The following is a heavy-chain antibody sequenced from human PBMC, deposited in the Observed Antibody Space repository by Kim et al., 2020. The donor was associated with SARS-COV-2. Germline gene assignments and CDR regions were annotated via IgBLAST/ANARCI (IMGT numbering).Heavy chain of an antibody. CDR2: ITGRSSNT. V-gene: IGHV3-23*01. J-gene: IGHJ4*02. CDR3: ARRVSTSSGHFDY. CDR1: GFIFDNFA. D-gene: IGHD6-6*01. Sequence: GGSLRLSCAASGFIFDNFALSWVRQAPGKGLEWVSAITGRSSNTYYTDYADSVKGRFTISRDNSKNTVYLQMSSLRADDTAVYYCARRVSTSSGHFDYWGQGTLVAVSS.